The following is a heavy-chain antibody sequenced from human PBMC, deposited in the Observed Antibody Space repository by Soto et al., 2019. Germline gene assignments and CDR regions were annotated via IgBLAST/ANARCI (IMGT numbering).Heavy chain of an antibody. J-gene: IGHJ6*02. V-gene: IGHV1-46*01. CDR2: INPSGGST. Sequence: ASLKVSCKASGYTFTSYYMHWVRQAPGQGLEWMGIINPSGGSTSYAQKFQGRVTMTRDTSTSTVYMELSSLRSEDTAVYYCARDKVVTTRLYYYYGMDVWGQGTTVTVSS. CDR1: GYTFTSYY. D-gene: IGHD2-15*01. CDR3: ARDKVVTTRLYYYYGMDV.